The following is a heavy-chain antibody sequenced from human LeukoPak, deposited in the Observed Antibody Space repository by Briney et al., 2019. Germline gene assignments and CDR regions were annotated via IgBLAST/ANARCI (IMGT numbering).Heavy chain of an antibody. CDR1: GGSISSYY. CDR2: IYYSGST. Sequence: SETLSLTCTVSGGSISSYYWSWIRQPPGKGLEWIGYIYYSGSTNYNPSLKSRVTTSVDTSKNQFSLKLSSVTAADTAVYCCARVEITTNYYYGMDVWGQGTTVTVSS. V-gene: IGHV4-59*01. CDR3: ARVEITTNYYYGMDV. J-gene: IGHJ6*02. D-gene: IGHD4-4*01.